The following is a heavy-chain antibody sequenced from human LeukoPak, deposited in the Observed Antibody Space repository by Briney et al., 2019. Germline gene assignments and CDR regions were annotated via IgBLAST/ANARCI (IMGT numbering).Heavy chain of an antibody. CDR3: ARDQRVTGRPDIDY. J-gene: IGHJ4*02. V-gene: IGHV3-74*03. D-gene: IGHD6-6*01. CDR2: ISSDGNNT. Sequence: GGSLRLSCAASGFTFRNHWMHWVRQTPGKGLVWVSRISSDGNNTTYADSVKGRITISRDNAKNTLYLQMNNLRAEDTAMYYCARDQRVTGRPDIDYWGQGTLVT. CDR1: GFTFRNHW.